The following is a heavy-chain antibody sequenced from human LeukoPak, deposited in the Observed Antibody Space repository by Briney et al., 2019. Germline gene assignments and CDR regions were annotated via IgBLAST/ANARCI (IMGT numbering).Heavy chain of an antibody. J-gene: IGHJ4*02. CDR2: INHSGST. V-gene: IGHV4-34*01. Sequence: SETLSLTCAVYGGSFSGYYWSWIRQPPGKGLEWIGKINHSGSTNYNPSLKSRVTISVDTSKNQFSLKLSSVTAADTAVYYCARVAAVAEIYYYFDYWGQGTLVTVSS. CDR1: GGSFSGYY. CDR3: ARVAAVAEIYYYFDY. D-gene: IGHD6-19*01.